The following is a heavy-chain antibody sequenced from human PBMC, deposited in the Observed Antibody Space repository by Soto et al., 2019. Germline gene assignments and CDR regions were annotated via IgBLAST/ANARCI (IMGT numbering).Heavy chain of an antibody. V-gene: IGHV3-30*18. CDR1: GFTFSSYG. CDR3: AKEAAVEAAAGTYFDY. D-gene: IGHD6-13*01. CDR2: ISYDGSNK. J-gene: IGHJ4*02. Sequence: LRLSCAASGFTFSSYGMHWVRQAPGKGLEWVAVISYDGSNKYYADSVKGRFTISRDNSKNTLYLQMNSLRAEDTAVYYCAKEAAVEAAAGTYFDYWGQGTLVTVSS.